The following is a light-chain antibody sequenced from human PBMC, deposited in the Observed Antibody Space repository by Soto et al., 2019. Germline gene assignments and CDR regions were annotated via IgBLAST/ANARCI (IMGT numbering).Light chain of an antibody. CDR2: GAS. V-gene: IGKV3-15*01. CDR3: QQYNNWPPT. CDR1: QSVSSN. Sequence: EVVMTQSPATLSLSPGERATLSCRASQSVSSNLAWYQQTPGQAPRLLISGASTRATAIPVRFSGSGSGTEFTLTISSLQSEDFVVYYCQQYNNWPPTFGQGTKVEIK. J-gene: IGKJ1*01.